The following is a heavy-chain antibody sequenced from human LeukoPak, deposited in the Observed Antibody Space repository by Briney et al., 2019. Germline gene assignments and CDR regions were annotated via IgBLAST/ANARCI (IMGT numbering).Heavy chain of an antibody. J-gene: IGHJ4*02. D-gene: IGHD5-24*01. CDR1: GGTFSSYD. CDR3: ARADQWDGYKYYFDY. V-gene: IGHV1-8*01. CDR2: MNPNSGNT. Sequence: ASVKVSCKASGGTFSSYDINWVRQATGQGLEWMGWMNPNSGNTGYAQKFQGRVTITTNTSIRTAYMELSTLRSEDTAVYYCARADQWDGYKYYFDYWGQGSLVTVSS.